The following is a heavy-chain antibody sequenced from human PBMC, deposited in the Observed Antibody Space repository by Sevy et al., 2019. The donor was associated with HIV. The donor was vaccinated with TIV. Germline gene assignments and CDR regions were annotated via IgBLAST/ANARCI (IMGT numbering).Heavy chain of an antibody. J-gene: IGHJ6*02. Sequence: GGSLRLSCSGSGFSFSSHWMHWVRQVPGKGLLWVALINIDGSSTHYVDSVKGRFTISRDNGKDTLYLQMNSLRAEDTAVYYCAREANSVVADYDYFAMDVWGRGTTVTVS. CDR1: GFSFSSHW. V-gene: IGHV3-74*01. CDR3: AREANSVVADYDYFAMDV. CDR2: INIDGSST. D-gene: IGHD3-22*01.